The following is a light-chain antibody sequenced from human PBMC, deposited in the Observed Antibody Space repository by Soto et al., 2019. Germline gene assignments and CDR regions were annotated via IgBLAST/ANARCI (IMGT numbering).Light chain of an antibody. CDR3: SSYAGSSNV. J-gene: IGLJ1*01. CDR2: EVN. Sequence: QSVLTQPPSASGSPGQSVAISCTGTSSDVGGYNYVSWYQQHPGKALKLMIYEVNKRPSGVPDRFSGSKSGNTASLTVSGLQAEDEADYYCSSYAGSSNVFGTGTKGTVL. V-gene: IGLV2-8*01. CDR1: SSDVGGYNY.